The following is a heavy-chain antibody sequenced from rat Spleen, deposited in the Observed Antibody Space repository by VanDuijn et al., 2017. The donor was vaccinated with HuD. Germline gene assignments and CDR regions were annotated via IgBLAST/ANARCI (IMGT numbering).Heavy chain of an antibody. CDR1: GFSLTSNG. D-gene: IGHD1-4*01. CDR3: IRESLPGYNSHWFVY. V-gene: IGHV2S8*01. Sequence: QVQLKESGPGLVQPSQTLSLTCTVSGFSLTSNGVSWVRQPPGKGLEWIAAISSGGSPYYNSAPKARLSISRDTSKSQVCLKMNSTQTEDTAIYFCIRESLPGYNSHWFVYWGQGTLVTVSS. CDR2: ISSGGSP. J-gene: IGHJ3*01.